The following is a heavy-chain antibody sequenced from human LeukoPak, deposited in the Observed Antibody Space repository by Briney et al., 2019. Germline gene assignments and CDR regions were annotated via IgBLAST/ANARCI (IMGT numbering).Heavy chain of an antibody. Sequence: ASVKVSCKASGYTFTGYYMHWVRQAPGQGLEWMGWISAYNGNTNYAQKLQGRVTMTTDTSTSTAYMELRSLRSDDTAVYYCARDGSWELLGNDFDYWGQGTLVTVSS. CDR3: ARDGSWELLGNDFDY. CDR1: GYTFTGYY. CDR2: ISAYNGNT. D-gene: IGHD1-26*01. J-gene: IGHJ4*02. V-gene: IGHV1-18*04.